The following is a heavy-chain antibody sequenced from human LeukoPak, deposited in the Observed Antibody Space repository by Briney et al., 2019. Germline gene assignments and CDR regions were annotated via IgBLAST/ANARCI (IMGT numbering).Heavy chain of an antibody. V-gene: IGHV1-46*01. CDR3: ARSWLGYSSSWYKANWFDP. J-gene: IGHJ5*02. CDR2: INPSGGST. Sequence: GESLKISCKGSGYTFTSYWIGWVRQAPGQGLEWMGIINPSGGSTSYAQKFQGRVTMTRDTSTSTVYMELSSLRSEDTAVYYCARSWLGYSSSWYKANWFDPWGQGTLVTVSS. CDR1: GYTFTSYW. D-gene: IGHD6-13*01.